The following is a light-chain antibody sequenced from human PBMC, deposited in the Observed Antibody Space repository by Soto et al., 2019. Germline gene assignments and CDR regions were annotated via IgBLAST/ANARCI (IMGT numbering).Light chain of an antibody. CDR3: HQYYSTPYT. Sequence: DIVMTQSPDSLAVSLGERATINGKSSQSVLYSSNNQNYLAWYQQKPGQPPKLLIYWASTRESGVPDRFSGSGSGTDVTLTISSLQAEDVAVYYCHQYYSTPYTFGQGTKLEIK. V-gene: IGKV4-1*01. CDR1: QSVLYSSNNQNY. J-gene: IGKJ2*01. CDR2: WAS.